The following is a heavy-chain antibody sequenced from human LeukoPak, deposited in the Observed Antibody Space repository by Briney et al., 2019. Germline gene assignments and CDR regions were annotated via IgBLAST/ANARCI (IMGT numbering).Heavy chain of an antibody. CDR2: ISSSGSTI. CDR3: ARDGDRTSVAGTLYGMDV. Sequence: GGSLRLSCAASGFTFSSYEMNWVRQAPGKGLEWVSYISSSGSTIYYADSVKGRFTISRDNAKNSLYLQMNSLRAEDTAVYYCARDGDRTSVAGTLYGMDVWGQGTTVTVSS. CDR1: GFTFSSYE. J-gene: IGHJ6*02. D-gene: IGHD6-19*01. V-gene: IGHV3-48*03.